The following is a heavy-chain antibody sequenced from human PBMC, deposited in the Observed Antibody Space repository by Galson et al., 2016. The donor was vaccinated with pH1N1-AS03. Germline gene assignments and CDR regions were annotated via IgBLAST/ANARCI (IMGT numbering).Heavy chain of an antibody. J-gene: IGHJ6*02. D-gene: IGHD5-12*01. CDR3: ARDLKWGFGGGLTYGMDV. CDR2: ISDSGGAR. CDR1: GFTFRIHE. Sequence: CAAFGFTFRIHEMNWVRQAPGKGLEWVAYISDSGGARYHADSVKGRFTISRDNDRKSLYLQMNSLRVEDTAIYYCARDLKWGFGGGLTYGMDVWGQGTTVTVSS. V-gene: IGHV3-48*03.